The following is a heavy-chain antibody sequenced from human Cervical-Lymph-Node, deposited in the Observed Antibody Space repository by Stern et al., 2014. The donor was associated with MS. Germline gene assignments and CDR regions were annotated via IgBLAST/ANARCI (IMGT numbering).Heavy chain of an antibody. D-gene: IGHD2-2*01. V-gene: IGHV3-23*04. Sequence: VQLVESGGGLVQPGGSLRLSCAASGFTFSSYAMSWVRQAPGKGLEWVSDISGSGGSKYYADSVKGRFTISRDNSKNTLYLQMNSLRAEDTAVYYCAKMTATTRYCSSIVCGMDVWGQGTTVTVSS. CDR1: GFTFSSYA. J-gene: IGHJ6*02. CDR2: ISGSGGSK. CDR3: AKMTATTRYCSSIVCGMDV.